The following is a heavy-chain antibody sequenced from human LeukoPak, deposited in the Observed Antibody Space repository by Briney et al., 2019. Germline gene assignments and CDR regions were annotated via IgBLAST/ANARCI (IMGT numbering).Heavy chain of an antibody. D-gene: IGHD1-1*01. J-gene: IGHJ4*02. CDR2: ITCSGGST. Sequence: GGSLRLSCAASGFTFSIYAMNWVRQAPGKGLEWVSSITCSGGSTYYADYVKGRFTISRDNSNNSLFVQMNSLRAEDTAVYFCAKSRSGSANWALQIFDNWGQGTLVTVSS. CDR3: AKSRSGSANWALQIFDN. V-gene: IGHV3-23*01. CDR1: GFTFSIYA.